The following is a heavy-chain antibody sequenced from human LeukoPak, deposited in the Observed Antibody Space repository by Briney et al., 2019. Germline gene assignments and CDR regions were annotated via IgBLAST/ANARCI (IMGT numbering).Heavy chain of an antibody. Sequence: AGGSLRLSCAASGFTFSSYSMSWVRQAPGKGLEWVSAISGSGGSTYYADSVKGRFTISRDNSKNTLYLQMNSLRAEDTAVYYCAKYSSGLDDYYYYGMDVWGQGTTVTVSS. J-gene: IGHJ6*02. CDR2: ISGSGGST. CDR1: GFTFSSYS. D-gene: IGHD6-19*01. V-gene: IGHV3-23*01. CDR3: AKYSSGLDDYYYYGMDV.